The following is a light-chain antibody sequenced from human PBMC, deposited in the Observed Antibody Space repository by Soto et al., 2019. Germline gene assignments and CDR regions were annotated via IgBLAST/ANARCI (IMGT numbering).Light chain of an antibody. V-gene: IGKV1-9*01. CDR3: QPFNSYPIT. CDR1: EDISSF. Sequence: DIQLTQSPSFLSASVGDRVTITCLASEDISSFLSWYQQKPGKIPKLLISIASTLQSGVPSRFSGSGSGTEFPLTISGLQPEDFATYYCQPFNSYPITFGQGTRLEI. CDR2: IAS. J-gene: IGKJ5*01.